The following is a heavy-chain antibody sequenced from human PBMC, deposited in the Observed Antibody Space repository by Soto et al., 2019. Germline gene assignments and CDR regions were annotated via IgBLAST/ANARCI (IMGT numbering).Heavy chain of an antibody. CDR1: GGSIISSSYC. J-gene: IGHJ3*02. CDR2: IYYSGST. CDR3: ARHTDAFDI. Sequence: KPSETLSLTCTVSGGSIISSSYCCVWIRQPPGKGLEWIGSIYYSGSTYYNPSLKSRVTISVDTSKNQFSLKLSSVTAADTAVYYCARHTDAFDIWGQGTMVTVSS. V-gene: IGHV4-39*01.